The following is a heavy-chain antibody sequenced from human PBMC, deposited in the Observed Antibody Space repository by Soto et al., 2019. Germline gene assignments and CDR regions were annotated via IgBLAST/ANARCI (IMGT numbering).Heavy chain of an antibody. J-gene: IGHJ4*02. CDR3: VRGTRYSYGYFRFDY. CDR2: INHSGST. D-gene: IGHD5-18*01. CDR1: GGSFSGYY. Sequence: ADTLSPTCAVYGGSFSGYYWSWIRQPPGKGLEWIGEINHSGSTNYNPSLKSRVTISVDTSKNQFSLKLSAVTAADTAVYYCVRGTRYSYGYFRFDYWGQGTLVTVSS. V-gene: IGHV4-34*01.